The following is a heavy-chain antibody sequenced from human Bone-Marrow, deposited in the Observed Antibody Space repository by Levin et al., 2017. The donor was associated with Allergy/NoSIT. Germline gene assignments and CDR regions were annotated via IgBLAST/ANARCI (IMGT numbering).Heavy chain of an antibody. D-gene: IGHD3-22*01. J-gene: IGHJ4*02. Sequence: TAGGSLRLSCAASGFTFSNAWMNWVRQAPGKGLEWVGRIKSKTDGGTTDYAAPVKGRFTISRDDSKNTLYLQMNSLKTEDTAVYYCTTAMIVVVATTLDYWGQGTLVTVSS. V-gene: IGHV3-15*07. CDR2: IKSKTDGGTT. CDR1: GFTFSNAW. CDR3: TTAMIVVVATTLDY.